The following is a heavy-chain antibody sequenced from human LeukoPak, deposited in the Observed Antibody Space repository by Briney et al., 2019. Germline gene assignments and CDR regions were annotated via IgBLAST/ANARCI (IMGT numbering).Heavy chain of an antibody. CDR3: ARGCYYERSGYCPFDY. J-gene: IGHJ4*02. CDR2: LYSGGGT. D-gene: IGHD3-22*01. Sequence: PGGSLRLSCAASGFIVSNNYMNWVRQAPGKGLEWVSILYSGGGTYYADSVKGRFTISRDNSKNTLYLQMNSLRADETAVYYCARGCYYERSGYCPFDYWGPGTLVTVSS. CDR1: GFIVSNNY. V-gene: IGHV3-53*01.